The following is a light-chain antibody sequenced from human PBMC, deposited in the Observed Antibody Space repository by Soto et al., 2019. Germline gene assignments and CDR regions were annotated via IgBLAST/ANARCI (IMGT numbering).Light chain of an antibody. CDR1: QSVLDISNNKEC. Sequence: DIVLTQSPDSLAVSLGERATINCKSSQSVLDISNNKECLAWFQQKPGQPPKLLIYWASTRESGVPDRFTGSGAGTDFALTISILQAEDVAIYYCQQFHRNMFTFGPGTKVDIK. J-gene: IGKJ3*01. V-gene: IGKV4-1*01. CDR2: WAS. CDR3: QQFHRNMFT.